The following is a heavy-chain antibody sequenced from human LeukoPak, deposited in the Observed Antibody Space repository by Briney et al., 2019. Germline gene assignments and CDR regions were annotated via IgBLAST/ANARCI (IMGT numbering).Heavy chain of an antibody. CDR1: GFIFSTSV. V-gene: IGHV3-23*01. CDR3: ARNLPAADY. D-gene: IGHD2-2*01. Sequence: GGSLRLSCAASGFIFSTSVMSWIRQAPGTGLEWVSTISGDGVITHYADFVKGRFTISRDNAKNSLYLQMNSLRVEDTAVYYCARNLPAADYWGQGTLVTVSS. J-gene: IGHJ4*02. CDR2: ISGDGVIT.